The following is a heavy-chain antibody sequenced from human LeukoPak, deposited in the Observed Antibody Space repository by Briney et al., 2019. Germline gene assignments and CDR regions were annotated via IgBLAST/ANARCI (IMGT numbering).Heavy chain of an antibody. CDR1: GGSFSGYY. J-gene: IGHJ6*02. D-gene: IGHD4-17*01. V-gene: IGHV4-34*01. CDR2: TNHSGST. Sequence: PSETLSLTCAVYGGSFSGYYWSWIRQPPGKGLEWIGETNHSGSTNYNPSLKSRVTISVDTSKNQFSLKLSSVTAADTAVYYCARVGNMTTVTTTTYGMDVWGQGTTVTVSS. CDR3: ARVGNMTTVTTTTYGMDV.